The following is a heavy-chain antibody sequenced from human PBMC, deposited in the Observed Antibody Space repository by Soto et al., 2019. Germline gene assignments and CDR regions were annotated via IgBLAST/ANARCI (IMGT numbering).Heavy chain of an antibody. V-gene: IGHV1-18*01. CDR1: GYTFIRYG. CDR2: ISAYNGNT. CDR3: AIDQHPSVLAP. J-gene: IGHJ5*02. Sequence: DSVNVSCKSSGYTFIRYGITWVRPAPGQGLELMGWISAYNGNTNYAQKLQGRVSMTTDTSTSTAYMELRSLRSDDTAVYYCAIDQHPSVLAPWAQGSLDPGSS.